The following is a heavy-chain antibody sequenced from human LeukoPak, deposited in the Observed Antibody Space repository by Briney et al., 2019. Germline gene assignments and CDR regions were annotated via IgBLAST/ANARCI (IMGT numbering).Heavy chain of an antibody. Sequence: GGALRLSCAASGFTFSTYAMSWVRQAPGKGLEWVASLNTGGDNTYYGDSVKGRFIIFRDNSKNTLYLQMNSLRAEDTAVYYCAKGAPYYDSSGYYYFGGFFDYWGQGTLVTVSS. D-gene: IGHD3-22*01. CDR3: AKGAPYYDSSGYYYFGGFFDY. CDR1: GFTFSTYA. CDR2: LNTGGDNT. J-gene: IGHJ4*02. V-gene: IGHV3-23*01.